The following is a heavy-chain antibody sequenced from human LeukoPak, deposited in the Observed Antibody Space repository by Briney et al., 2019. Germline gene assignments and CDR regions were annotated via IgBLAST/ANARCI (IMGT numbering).Heavy chain of an antibody. J-gene: IGHJ4*02. Sequence: GESLKNSCKGSGYSFTSYWIGWVRQMPGKGLEWMGIIYPGDSDTRYSPSFQGQVTISADKSISTAYLQWSSLKASDTAMYYCASTTTVTTGGFDYWGQGTLVTVSS. V-gene: IGHV5-51*01. CDR3: ASTTTVTTGGFDY. CDR2: IYPGDSDT. D-gene: IGHD4-17*01. CDR1: GYSFTSYW.